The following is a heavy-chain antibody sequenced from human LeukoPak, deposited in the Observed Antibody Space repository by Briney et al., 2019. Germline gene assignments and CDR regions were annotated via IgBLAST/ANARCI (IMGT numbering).Heavy chain of an antibody. V-gene: IGHV4-59*11. Sequence: SETLSLTCTVSGGSISSHYWSWIRQPPGKGLEWIGYIYYSGSTNYNPSLKSRVTISVDTSKNQFSLKLSSVTAADTAVYYCASRIIAARRDAFDIWGQGTMVTVSS. CDR2: IYYSGST. CDR1: GGSISSHY. CDR3: ASRIIAARRDAFDI. D-gene: IGHD6-6*01. J-gene: IGHJ3*02.